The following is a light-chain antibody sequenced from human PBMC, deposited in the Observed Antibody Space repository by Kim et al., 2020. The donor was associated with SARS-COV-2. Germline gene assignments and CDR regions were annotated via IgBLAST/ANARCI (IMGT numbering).Light chain of an antibody. V-gene: IGLV6-57*03. Sequence: VTASCTRSSGSIASNYGQWYQQRPGSAPTTVIYEDNQRPSGVPDRFSGSIDSSSNSASLTISGLKTEDEADYYCQSYDSSNHVVFGGGTQLTVL. CDR3: QSYDSSNHVV. J-gene: IGLJ2*01. CDR2: EDN. CDR1: SGSIASNY.